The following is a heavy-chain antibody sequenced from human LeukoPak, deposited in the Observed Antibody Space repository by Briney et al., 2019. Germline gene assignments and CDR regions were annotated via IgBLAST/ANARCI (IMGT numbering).Heavy chain of an antibody. J-gene: IGHJ4*02. CDR3: ARLDAGYYGSGSYYY. CDR2: IGTAGDT. Sequence: GGSLRLSCAASGFTFSSYDMHWVRQATGKGLEWVSAIGTAGDTYYPGSVKGRFTISRENAKNSLYLQMNSLRAGDTAVYYCARLDAGYYGSGSYYYWGQGTLVTDSS. CDR1: GFTFSSYD. V-gene: IGHV3-13*01. D-gene: IGHD3-10*01.